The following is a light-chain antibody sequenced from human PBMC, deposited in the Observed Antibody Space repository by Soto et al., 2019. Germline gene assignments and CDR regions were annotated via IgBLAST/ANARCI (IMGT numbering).Light chain of an antibody. CDR2: EAS. CDR3: QHSYRVTIT. CDR1: QSVRSW. Sequence: DLQMTQSPSSVSASLGDRATIXXRASQSVRSWLDWYQQKPGKAPQVXLDEASCLESGVPSRFSGSGAGTDFTLTISSLQPADFATYYCQHSYRVTITCGPGTRLEIK. J-gene: IGKJ5*01. V-gene: IGKV1-5*03.